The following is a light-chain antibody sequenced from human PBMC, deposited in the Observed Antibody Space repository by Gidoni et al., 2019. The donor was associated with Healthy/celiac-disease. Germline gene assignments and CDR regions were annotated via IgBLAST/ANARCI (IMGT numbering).Light chain of an antibody. V-gene: IGKV4-1*01. J-gene: IGKJ3*01. Sequence: IVMTHSPDSLAVSLGERATINCKSSKIVLYSSNNKTYLAWYLQTPGQPPKLLIYWASNRESGVPDRFSGSGSGTDFTLTICSLQAEDVAVYYCQQYYSSPFTFGPGTKVDIK. CDR2: WAS. CDR3: QQYYSSPFT. CDR1: KIVLYSSNNKTY.